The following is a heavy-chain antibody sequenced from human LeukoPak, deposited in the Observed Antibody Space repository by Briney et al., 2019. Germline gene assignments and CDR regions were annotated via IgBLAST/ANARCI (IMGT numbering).Heavy chain of an antibody. CDR1: GFTFSSYA. D-gene: IGHD5-24*01. J-gene: IGHJ4*02. CDR2: ISYDGSNK. V-gene: IGHV3-30-3*01. CDR3: ARDRERWLQTFDY. Sequence: AGRSLRLSCAASGFTFSSYAMHWVRQAPGKGLEWVAVISYDGSNKYYADSVKGRLTISRDNSKNTLYLQMNSLRAEDTAVYYCARDRERWLQTFDYWGQGTLVTVSS.